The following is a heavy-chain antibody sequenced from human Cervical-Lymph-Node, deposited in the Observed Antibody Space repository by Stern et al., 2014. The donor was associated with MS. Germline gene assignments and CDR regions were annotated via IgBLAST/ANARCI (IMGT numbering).Heavy chain of an antibody. D-gene: IGHD2-21*02. CDR1: GFTFSSYW. J-gene: IGHJ5*02. CDR2: ISSDGSST. Sequence: EDKLVESGGGLVQPGGSLRLSCAASGFTFSSYWMHWVRQAPGKGLGWVSRISSDGSSTSYADTVKGRLNISRDKRKSPPILVRNSLRAEDTALYYCARDPSYCGGDCYPNWFDPWGQGTLVTVSS. V-gene: IGHV3-74*01. CDR3: ARDPSYCGGDCYPNWFDP.